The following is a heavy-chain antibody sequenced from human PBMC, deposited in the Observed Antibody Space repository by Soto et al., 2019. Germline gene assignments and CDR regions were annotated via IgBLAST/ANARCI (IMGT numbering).Heavy chain of an antibody. J-gene: IGHJ6*02. V-gene: IGHV4-34*01. Sequence: PSELMCLSCSILEGSFSGYYWSWISQPTGKGLEWIGEVHRTGSTNYNPSLASRVTLSVDTPQNQFSLNLSSVTVADTAVYYCARLGPLVVHSQTSLYYCSSISDFWGQGTTVTVSS. CDR3: ARLGPLVVHSQTSLYYCSSISDF. CDR1: EGSFSGYY. CDR2: VHRTGST. D-gene: IGHD3-22*01.